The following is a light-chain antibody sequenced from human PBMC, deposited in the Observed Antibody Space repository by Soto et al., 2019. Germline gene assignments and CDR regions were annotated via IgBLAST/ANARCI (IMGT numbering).Light chain of an antibody. J-gene: IGLJ1*01. Sequence: QSALTQPASVSGTPGQSITISCTGASSDVGGSNYVSWHQQHPGKAPKLMIYDVSNRPSGVSNRFSGSKSGNTASLTISGLPAEDEADYYCGSYSSSRTLYVFGTGTKVTVL. CDR2: DVS. CDR1: SSDVGGSNY. CDR3: GSYSSSRTLYV. V-gene: IGLV2-14*03.